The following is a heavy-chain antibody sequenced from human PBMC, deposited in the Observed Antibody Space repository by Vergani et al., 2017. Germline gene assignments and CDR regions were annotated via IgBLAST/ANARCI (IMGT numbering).Heavy chain of an antibody. D-gene: IGHD6-19*01. J-gene: IGHJ5*02. V-gene: IGHV4-34*01. Sequence: QVQLQQWGAGLLKPSETLSLTCAVYGGSFSGYYWSWIRQPPGKGLEWSGEINHSGSTNYNPSLKSRVTISVDTSKNQFSLKLSSVTAADTAVYYCARCRYSGGGYGHWFDPWGQGTLVTVSS. CDR1: GGSFSGYY. CDR3: ARCRYSGGGYGHWFDP. CDR2: INHSGST.